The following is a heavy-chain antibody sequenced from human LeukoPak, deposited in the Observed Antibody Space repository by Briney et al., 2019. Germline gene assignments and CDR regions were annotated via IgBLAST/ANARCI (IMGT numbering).Heavy chain of an antibody. J-gene: IGHJ6*04. Sequence: PSETLSLTCSVYGGSFSGYYWRWIPQPSGKGLEWIGEINHSGRTNHNPSLKSRVTILVDPSKNQFSLKLSSVTAADTAVYYCARGRAVWGKGTTVTVSS. V-gene: IGHV4-34*01. CDR1: GGSFSGYY. CDR2: INHSGRT. CDR3: ARGRAV.